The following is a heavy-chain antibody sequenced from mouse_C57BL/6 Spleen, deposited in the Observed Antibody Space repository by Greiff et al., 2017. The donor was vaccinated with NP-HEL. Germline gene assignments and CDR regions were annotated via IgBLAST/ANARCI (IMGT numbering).Heavy chain of an antibody. D-gene: IGHD2-1*01. CDR1: GYTFTSYW. CDR3: ARCYGNYGGYFDY. J-gene: IGHJ2*01. Sequence: QVQLKQPGAELVRPGSSVKLSCKASGYTFTSYWMHWVKQRPIQGLEWIGNIDPSDSETHYNQKFKDKATLTVDKSSSTAYMQLSSLTSEDSAVYYCARCYGNYGGYFDYWGQGTTLTVSS. V-gene: IGHV1-52*01. CDR2: IDPSDSET.